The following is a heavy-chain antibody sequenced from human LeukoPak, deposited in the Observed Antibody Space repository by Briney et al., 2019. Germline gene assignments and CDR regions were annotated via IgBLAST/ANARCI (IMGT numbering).Heavy chain of an antibody. V-gene: IGHV3-21*01. CDR1: GLTFSSYS. J-gene: IGHJ4*02. D-gene: IGHD3-10*01. CDR3: ARDLGVVRGVFTLDY. Sequence: GGSLRLSCVGSGLTFSSYSMNWVRQAPGKGLEWVSSISSSSSYTNYADSVRGRFTISRENAKNSLYLQMNSLRAEDTAVYYCARDLGVVRGVFTLDYWGQGTLVTVSS. CDR2: ISSSSSYT.